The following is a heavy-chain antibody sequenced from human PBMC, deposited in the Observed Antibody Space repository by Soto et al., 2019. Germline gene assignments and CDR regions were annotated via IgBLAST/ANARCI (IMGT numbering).Heavy chain of an antibody. CDR3: ARERAAGTYYYYGMDV. J-gene: IGHJ6*02. Sequence: QVQLVESGGGVVQPGRSLRLSCAASGFTFSSYAMHWVRQAPGKGLEWVAVISYDGSNKYYADSVKGRFTISRDNSKNTLYLQMNSLRAEDTAVYYCARERAAGTYYYYGMDVWGQGTTVTVSS. D-gene: IGHD6-13*01. V-gene: IGHV3-30-3*01. CDR1: GFTFSSYA. CDR2: ISYDGSNK.